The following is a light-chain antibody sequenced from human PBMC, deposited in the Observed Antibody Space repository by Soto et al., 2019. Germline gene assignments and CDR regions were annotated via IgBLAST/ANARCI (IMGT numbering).Light chain of an antibody. CDR2: GAS. Sequence: EIVLTQSPGTLSLSPGERATLSCRASQSVSRSYLGWYQQKPGQAPRLLMCGASIRAAGVPDRFSGSGSGTEFTLTISRLEPEDFTVYYCHHYETFGQGTKVDIK. V-gene: IGKV3-20*01. CDR3: HHYET. J-gene: IGKJ1*01. CDR1: QSVSRSY.